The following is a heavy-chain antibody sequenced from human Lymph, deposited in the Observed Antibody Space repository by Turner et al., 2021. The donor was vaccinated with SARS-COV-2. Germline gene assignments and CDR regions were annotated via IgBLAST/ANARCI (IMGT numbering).Heavy chain of an antibody. Sequence: EVGLLASGGGLVQPGGSLIHSYPPTGFTFSSDAMTRVRQAPGKGLEWASAISVSGGSTYYADSVKGRFTISRDNSKNTLYLQMNSLRAEDTAVYYCAKVHGIWTGYIDYWGQGTLVTVSS. V-gene: IGHV3-23*01. CDR2: ISVSGGST. J-gene: IGHJ4*02. CDR1: GFTFSSDA. D-gene: IGHD3-9*01. CDR3: AKVHGIWTGYIDY.